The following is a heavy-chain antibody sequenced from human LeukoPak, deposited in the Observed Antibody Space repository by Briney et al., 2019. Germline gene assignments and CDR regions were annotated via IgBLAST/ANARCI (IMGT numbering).Heavy chain of an antibody. D-gene: IGHD5-18*01. CDR2: INRRGST. CDR1: GCSFSDYY. CDR3: ARVGYRYVINDWSRTGLGAYPTKYYYHMDV. Sequence: NSSETLSLTCAVYGCSFSDYYWSWIRQPPGKGLEWIGEINRRGSTNYSPSLKSRVTISVDTSKKQFSLKLSSVAAADTAVYFCARVGYRYVINDWSRTGLGAYPTKYYYHMDVWDKGTTVTVSS. V-gene: IGHV4-34*01. J-gene: IGHJ6*03.